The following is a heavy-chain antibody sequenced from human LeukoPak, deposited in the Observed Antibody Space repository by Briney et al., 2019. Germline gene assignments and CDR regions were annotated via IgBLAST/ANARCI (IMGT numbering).Heavy chain of an antibody. D-gene: IGHD2-2*01. J-gene: IGHJ4*02. CDR1: GGSISSGSYY. CDR2: IYTSGST. Sequence: PSETLSLTCTVSGGSISSGSYYWSWIRQPAGKGLEWIGRIYTSGSTNYNPSLKSRVTISVDTSKNQFSLKLSSVTAADTAVYYCARSKYHLLYWGQGTLVTVSS. V-gene: IGHV4-61*02. CDR3: ARSKYHLLY.